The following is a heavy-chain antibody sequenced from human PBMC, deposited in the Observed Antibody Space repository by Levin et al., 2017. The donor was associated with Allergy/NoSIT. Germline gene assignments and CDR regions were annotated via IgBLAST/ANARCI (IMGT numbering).Heavy chain of an antibody. CDR2: IIPIFGTA. J-gene: IGHJ3*02. CDR1: GGTFSSYA. Sequence: SVKVSCKASGGTFSSYAISWVRQAPGQGLEWMGGIIPIFGTANYAQKFQGRVTITADKSTSTAYMELSSLRSEDTAVYYCAGGGDCSGGSCYPPGAFDIWGQGTMVTVSS. CDR3: AGGGDCSGGSCYPPGAFDI. D-gene: IGHD2-15*01. V-gene: IGHV1-69*06.